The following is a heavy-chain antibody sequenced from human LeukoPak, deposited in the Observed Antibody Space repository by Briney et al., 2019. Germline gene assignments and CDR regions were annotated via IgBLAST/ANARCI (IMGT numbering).Heavy chain of an antibody. CDR2: IYPGDSDT. CDR3: ARHPNGHRGYSYGYLGY. J-gene: IGHJ4*02. CDR1: GYSFTSYW. Sequence: KVGESLKISCKGSGYSFTSYWIGWVRQMPGKGLEWMEIIYPGDSDTRYSPSFQGQVTISADKSISTAYLQWSSLKASDTAMYYCARHPNGHRGYSYGYLGYWGQGTLVTVSS. D-gene: IGHD5-18*01. V-gene: IGHV5-51*01.